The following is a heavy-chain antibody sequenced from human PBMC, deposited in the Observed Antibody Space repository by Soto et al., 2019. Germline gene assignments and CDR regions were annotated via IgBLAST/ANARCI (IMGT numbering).Heavy chain of an antibody. CDR2: INPNDDYT. CDR1: GYTFTYDL. Sequence: QAQLVQSGAEVKEPGASVKVSCKASGYTFTYDLMHWVRQAPGQGLEWVGIINPNDDYTAYAQKFQGRVTMTRDMSTSTVYMELGGLRFDDTATYYCARARYYAMDVWGQGTTVTVFS. V-gene: IGHV1-46*01. J-gene: IGHJ6*02. CDR3: ARARYYAMDV.